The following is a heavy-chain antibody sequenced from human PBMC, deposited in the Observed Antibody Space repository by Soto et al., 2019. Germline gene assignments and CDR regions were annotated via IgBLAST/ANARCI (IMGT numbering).Heavy chain of an antibody. J-gene: IGHJ4*02. CDR2: IYYNGNN. D-gene: IGHD2-21*02. Sequence: QVQLQESGPGLVKPSQTQSLTCIVSGASLSSGDYYWSWIRQPPGKGLEWIAFIYYNGNNFYNPSLKRRVTIAIDTSNNQFSLKVRSVTAADTAVYYCARERRGGDSDGGVDYWGQGTLVTVSS. CDR1: GASLSSGDYY. V-gene: IGHV4-30-4*01. CDR3: ARERRGGDSDGGVDY.